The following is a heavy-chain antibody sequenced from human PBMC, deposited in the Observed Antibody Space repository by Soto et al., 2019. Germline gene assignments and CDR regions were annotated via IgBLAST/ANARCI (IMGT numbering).Heavy chain of an antibody. CDR3: SRDLGYYASDGYFDY. CDR1: GFTFSTYA. J-gene: IGHJ4*02. CDR2: ISSSGDII. D-gene: IGHD3-22*01. Sequence: GGSLRLSCAASGFTFSTYAMSWVRQAPGKGLEWVSYISSSGDIIYYADSVKGRFTTSRDNAKNSLYLQMNSLRAEDTAVYYCSRDLGYYASDGYFDYWGQGTLVTVSS. V-gene: IGHV3-48*01.